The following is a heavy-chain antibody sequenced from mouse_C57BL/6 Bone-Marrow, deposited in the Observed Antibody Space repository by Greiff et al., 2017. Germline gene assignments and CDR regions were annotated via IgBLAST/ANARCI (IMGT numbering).Heavy chain of an antibody. Sequence: EVKLMESGGGLVKPGGSLKLSCAASGFTFSDYGMHWVRQAPEKGLEWVAYISSGSSTIYYADTVKGRFTISRGNAKNTLFLQMTSLRSEDTAMCYCARGGNYLCAYWGQGTLVTVSA. CDR1: GFTFSDYG. D-gene: IGHD2-1*01. J-gene: IGHJ3*01. CDR2: ISSGSSTI. V-gene: IGHV5-17*01. CDR3: ARGGNYLCAY.